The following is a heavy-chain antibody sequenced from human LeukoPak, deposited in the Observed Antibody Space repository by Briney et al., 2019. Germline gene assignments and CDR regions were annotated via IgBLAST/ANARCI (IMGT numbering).Heavy chain of an antibody. CDR3: ARVGSGWSLGFDY. J-gene: IGHJ4*02. CDR1: GGTFSSYA. D-gene: IGHD6-19*01. CDR2: IIPIFGTA. V-gene: IGHV1-69*06. Sequence: SVKVSCKASGGTFSSYAISWVRQAPGQGLEWMGGIIPIFGTANYAQKFQGRVTITADKSTSTAYMELSSLGSEDTAVYYCARVGSGWSLGFDYWGQGTLVTVSS.